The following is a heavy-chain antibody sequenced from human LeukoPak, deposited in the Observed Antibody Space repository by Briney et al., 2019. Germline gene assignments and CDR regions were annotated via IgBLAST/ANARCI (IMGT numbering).Heavy chain of an antibody. J-gene: IGHJ4*02. CDR2: IWYDGSNK. CDR1: GFTFSSYG. CDR3: ARERLDSSGYYVDY. D-gene: IGHD3-22*01. V-gene: IGHV3-33*01. Sequence: GRSLRLSCAASGFTFSSYGMHWVRQAPGKGLEWVAVIWYDGSNKYYADSVKGRFTISRDNSKNTLYLQMNSLRAEDTAVYCCARERLDSSGYYVDYWGQGTLVTVSS.